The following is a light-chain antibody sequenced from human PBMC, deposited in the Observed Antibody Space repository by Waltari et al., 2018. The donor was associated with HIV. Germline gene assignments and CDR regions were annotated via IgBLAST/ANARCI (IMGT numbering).Light chain of an antibody. CDR2: DNT. CDR3: QVWDTSREWV. V-gene: IGLV3-21*02. Sequence: SNVLTQPPSVSVAPGQTARITCGDNNIGIKSVPWYQQKPGQAPVLVVYDNTDRPSGIPERFSGSNSGKTATLTIRGVEAGDEADYYCQVWDTSREWVFGGGTKLTVL. CDR1: NIGIKS. J-gene: IGLJ3*02.